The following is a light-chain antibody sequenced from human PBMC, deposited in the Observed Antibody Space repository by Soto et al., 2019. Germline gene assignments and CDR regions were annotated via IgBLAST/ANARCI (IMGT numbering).Light chain of an antibody. CDR3: QKYDNAPLT. J-gene: IGKJ4*01. V-gene: IGKV1-27*01. CDR1: QGISSY. Sequence: DIQMTQSPPSLSASVGDRVTITCRASQGISSYLAWYQQKPGKVPKLLISAAWKLQSGVPSRFSGSGSGTDFTLTISSLQPEYVATYYCQKYDNAPLTFGGGTKVEIK. CDR2: AAW.